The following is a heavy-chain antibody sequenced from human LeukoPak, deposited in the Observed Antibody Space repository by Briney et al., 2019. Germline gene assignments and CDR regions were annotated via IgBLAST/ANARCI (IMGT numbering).Heavy chain of an antibody. Sequence: PGGSLRLSCAASGFTFISYSMNWVRQAPGKGLEWVSYISGTSSTIYYADSVKGRFTISRDNAKNSLYLQMNSLRAEDTAVYYCARDPPFTVTPSGYFDYWGQGTLVTVSS. J-gene: IGHJ4*02. CDR2: ISGTSSTI. D-gene: IGHD4-17*01. V-gene: IGHV3-48*04. CDR3: ARDPPFTVTPSGYFDY. CDR1: GFTFISYS.